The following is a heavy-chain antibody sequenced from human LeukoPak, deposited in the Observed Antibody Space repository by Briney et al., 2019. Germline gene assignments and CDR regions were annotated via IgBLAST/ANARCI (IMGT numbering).Heavy chain of an antibody. CDR2: INPNSGGT. CDR1: GYTFTGYY. CDR3: ARDLQVVAAPYSDY. V-gene: IGHV1-2*06. D-gene: IGHD3-22*01. J-gene: IGHJ4*02. Sequence: ASVKVSCKASGYTFTGYYMHWVRQAPGQGLEWMGRINPNSGGTNYAQKFQGRVTMTRDTSISTAYMELSRLRSDDTAVYYCARDLQVVAAPYSDYWGQGTLVTVSS.